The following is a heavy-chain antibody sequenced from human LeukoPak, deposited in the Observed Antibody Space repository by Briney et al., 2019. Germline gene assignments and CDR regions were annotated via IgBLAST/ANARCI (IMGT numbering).Heavy chain of an antibody. J-gene: IGHJ4*02. V-gene: IGHV1-18*01. Sequence: ASVKVSCKASGYTFTSYGISWVRQAPGQGLEWMGWISAYNGNTNYAKKLQGRVTMTTDTSTSTAYMELRSLRSEDTAVYYCARGRKAALRYYFDYWGQGTLVTVSS. CDR3: ARGRKAALRYYFDY. CDR2: ISAYNGNT. D-gene: IGHD6-6*01. CDR1: GYTFTSYG.